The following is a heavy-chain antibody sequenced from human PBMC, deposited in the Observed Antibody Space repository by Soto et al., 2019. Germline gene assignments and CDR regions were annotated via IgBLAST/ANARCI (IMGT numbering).Heavy chain of an antibody. V-gene: IGHV1-69*13. CDR1: GGTFSSYA. Sequence: SVKVSCKASGGTFSSYAISWVRQAPGQGLEWMGEIIPIFGTANYAQKFQGRVTITADESTSTAYMELSSLRSEDTALYYCARDMSSRSFFDYWGQGTLVTVSS. D-gene: IGHD6-13*01. J-gene: IGHJ4*02. CDR3: ARDMSSRSFFDY. CDR2: IIPIFGTA.